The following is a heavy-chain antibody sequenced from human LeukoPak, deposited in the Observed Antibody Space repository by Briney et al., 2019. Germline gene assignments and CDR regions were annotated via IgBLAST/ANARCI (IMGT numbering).Heavy chain of an antibody. Sequence: PSETLSLTCTVSVGSISSYYWSWIRQPAGKALEWIGRIYTSGSANYNPSLKSRVPMSVDTSKNQFSLKLSSVTAADTAVYYCARGPQGVYVYSSSSGADYFDYWGQGTLVTVSS. CDR2: IYTSGSA. J-gene: IGHJ4*02. D-gene: IGHD6-6*01. CDR1: VGSISSYY. V-gene: IGHV4-4*07. CDR3: ARGPQGVYVYSSSSGADYFDY.